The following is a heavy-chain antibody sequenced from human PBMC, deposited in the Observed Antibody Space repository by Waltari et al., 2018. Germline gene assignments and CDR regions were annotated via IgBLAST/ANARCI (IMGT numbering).Heavy chain of an antibody. J-gene: IGHJ4*02. D-gene: IGHD6-13*01. CDR3: ARGYSSSWYVPPFDY. CDR1: GGSISSGGYY. V-gene: IGHV4-31*03. Sequence: QVQLQESGPGLVKPSQTLSLTCTVSGGSISSGGYYLSWIRQHPGKGLEWIGYIYYSGSTYYNPSLKSRVTISVDTSKNQFSLKLSSVTAADTAVYYCARGYSSSWYVPPFDYWGQGTLVTVSS. CDR2: IYYSGST.